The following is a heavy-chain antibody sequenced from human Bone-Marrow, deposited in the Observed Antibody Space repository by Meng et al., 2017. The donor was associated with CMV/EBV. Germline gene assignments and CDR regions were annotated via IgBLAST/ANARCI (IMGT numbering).Heavy chain of an antibody. CDR2: IIPILGIA. V-gene: IGHV1-69*10. D-gene: IGHD1-26*01. J-gene: IGHJ4*02. CDR1: GYTFTSYG. CDR3: ARVSRSGGSYPFDY. Sequence: SVKVSCKASGYTFTSYGISWVRQAPGQGLEWMGWIIPILGIANYAQKFQGRVTITADKSTSTAYMDLSSLRSEDTAVYYCARVSRSGGSYPFDYWGQGTLVTVSS.